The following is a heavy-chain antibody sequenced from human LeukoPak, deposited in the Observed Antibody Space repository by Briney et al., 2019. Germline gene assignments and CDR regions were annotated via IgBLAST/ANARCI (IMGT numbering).Heavy chain of an antibody. J-gene: IGHJ4*02. V-gene: IGHV4-59*07. Sequence: SDTLSLTCSLSGRSLSKYYWSWLRQPPGEALVWIGYIYYSGSTNYNPSLKSRVTISVDTSKNQFSLKLSSVTAADTAVYYCAKGTGVFDPFDYWGQGTLVTVSS. CDR1: GRSLSKYY. CDR3: AKGTGVFDPFDY. D-gene: IGHD3-10*01. CDR2: IYYSGST.